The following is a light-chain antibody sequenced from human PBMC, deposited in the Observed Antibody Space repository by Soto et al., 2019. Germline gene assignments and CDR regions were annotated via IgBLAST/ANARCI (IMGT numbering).Light chain of an antibody. V-gene: IGKV3-11*01. CDR1: QSIATN. Sequence: EIVLTQSPAILSLSPGEGATLSCRSSQSIATNLAWYQQKPGQPPRLLIYDASDRATGIPARFSDSGSGADYTLTISSLEPEDVAFYYCQHRREWPPGASCGGGTKVEI. J-gene: IGKJ4*01. CDR2: DAS. CDR3: QHRREWPPGAS.